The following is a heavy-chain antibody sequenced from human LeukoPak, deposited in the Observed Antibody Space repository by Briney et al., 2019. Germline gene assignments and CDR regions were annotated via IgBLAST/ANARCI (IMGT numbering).Heavy chain of an antibody. D-gene: IGHD3-10*01. J-gene: IGHJ4*02. CDR3: ARGGFGELLWYYFDY. V-gene: IGHV3-30*04. CDR1: GFTFSSYA. CDR2: ISYDGSNK. Sequence: GGSLRLSCAASGFTFSSYAMHWVRQAPGKGLEWVAVISYDGSNKYYADSVKGRFTISRDNSKNTLYLQMNSLRAEDTAVYYCARGGFGELLWYYFDYWGQGTLVTASS.